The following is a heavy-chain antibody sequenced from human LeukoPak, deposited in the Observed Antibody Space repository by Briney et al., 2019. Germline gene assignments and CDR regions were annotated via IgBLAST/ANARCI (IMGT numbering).Heavy chain of an antibody. CDR1: GYTFTGYY. CDR3: ARDTSGHSSGWYYFDY. D-gene: IGHD6-19*01. Sequence: ASVKVSCKASGYTFTGYYMHWVRQAPGQGLEWMGWISAYNGNTNYAQKLQGRVTMTTDTSTSTAYMELRSLRSDDTAVYYCARDTSGHSSGWYYFDYWGQGTLVTVSS. V-gene: IGHV1-18*04. CDR2: ISAYNGNT. J-gene: IGHJ4*02.